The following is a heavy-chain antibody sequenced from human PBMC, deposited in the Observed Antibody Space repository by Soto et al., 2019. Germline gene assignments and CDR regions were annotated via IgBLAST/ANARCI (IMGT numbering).Heavy chain of an antibody. Sequence: AGGSLRLSCAASGFTFSSYAMSWVRQAPGKGLEWVSAISGSGGSTYYADSVKGRFPISRDNSKNTLYLQINSLRAEDTAIYYCARTGYYYVGAFDSWGQGTMVTVSS. J-gene: IGHJ3*01. V-gene: IGHV3-23*01. CDR1: GFTFSSYA. CDR2: ISGSGGST. D-gene: IGHD3-10*02. CDR3: ARTGYYYVGAFDS.